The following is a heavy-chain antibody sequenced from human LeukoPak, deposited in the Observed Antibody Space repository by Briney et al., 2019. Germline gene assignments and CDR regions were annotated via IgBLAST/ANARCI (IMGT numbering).Heavy chain of an antibody. CDR1: GVSMSSYY. CDR2: IYYSGSN. V-gene: IGHV4-59*01. CDR3: ARSLPYPGGGACWGAFDL. D-gene: IGHD2-21*02. J-gene: IGHJ3*01. Sequence: SETLSLTCTVSGVSMSSYYWSWIRQPPGKGLEWIGYIYYSGSNKYNPSLKSRVAISIDTSKNQFSLKLNSVTTADTAVYYCARSLPYPGGGACWGAFDLWGKGTLVPFFS.